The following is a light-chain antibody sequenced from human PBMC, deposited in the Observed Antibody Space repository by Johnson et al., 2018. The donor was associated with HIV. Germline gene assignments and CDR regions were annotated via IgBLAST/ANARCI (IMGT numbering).Light chain of an antibody. J-gene: IGLJ1*01. CDR2: DNN. Sequence: PLSFSFLLPPLGNTYVSWYQQLPGTAPKLLIYDNNERPSGIPGRFSGSKSGPAATLGITGLQTGDEADYYCGTWDSSLTSYVVGAGTKVTVL. CDR3: GTWDSSLTSYV. CDR1: LPPLGNTY. V-gene: IGLV1-51*01.